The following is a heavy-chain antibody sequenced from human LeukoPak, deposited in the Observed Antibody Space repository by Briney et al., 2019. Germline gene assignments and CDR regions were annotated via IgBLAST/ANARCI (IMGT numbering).Heavy chain of an antibody. CDR3: ASVGDMTYYYGSGSYYPALYYMDV. V-gene: IGHV4-38-2*02. CDR2: IYHSGST. D-gene: IGHD3-10*01. CDR1: GYSISSGYY. Sequence: PSETLSLTCTVSGYSISSGYYWGWIRQPPGKGLEWIGSIYHSGSTYYNPSLKSRVTISVDTSKNQISLKLSSVTAADTAVYYCASVGDMTYYYGSGSYYPALYYMDVWGKGTTVTVSS. J-gene: IGHJ6*03.